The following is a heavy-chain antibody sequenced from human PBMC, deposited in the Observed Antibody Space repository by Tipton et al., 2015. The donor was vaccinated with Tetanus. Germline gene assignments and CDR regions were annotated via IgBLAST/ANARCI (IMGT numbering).Heavy chain of an antibody. J-gene: IGHJ5*02. CDR2: TYPADSET. CDR1: GYNFTTYR. Sequence: QSGAEVKKPGESLKISCQGSGYNFTTYRIAWVRQVAGKGLEWVGITYPADSETTYSPSFEGQVTISADKSISTAYLQWSRLKASDTAIYFCARLPKHYSASGSAWGQGTLVTVSS. D-gene: IGHD3-10*01. CDR3: ARLPKHYSASGSA. V-gene: IGHV5-51*01.